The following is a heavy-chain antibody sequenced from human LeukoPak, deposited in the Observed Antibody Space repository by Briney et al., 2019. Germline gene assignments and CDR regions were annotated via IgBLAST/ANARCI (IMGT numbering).Heavy chain of an antibody. V-gene: IGHV4-59*01. J-gene: IGHJ3*02. CDR2: IYYSGST. Sequence: KTSETLSLTCTVSGGSISSYYWSWIRQPPGKGLEWIGYIYYSGSTNYNPSLKSRVTISVDTSKNQFSLKLTSVTAADTAVYYCARDYYDSSGYHAFDIWGQGTMVTVSS. CDR3: ARDYYDSSGYHAFDI. D-gene: IGHD3-22*01. CDR1: GGSISSYY.